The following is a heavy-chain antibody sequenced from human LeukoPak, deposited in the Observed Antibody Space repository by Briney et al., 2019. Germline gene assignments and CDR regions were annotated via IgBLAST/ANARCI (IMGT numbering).Heavy chain of an antibody. J-gene: IGHJ6*02. CDR2: IYYSGST. CDR3: ARRPGNPITILGVATTYYYYGMDV. CDR1: GGSISSSSYY. V-gene: IGHV4-39*01. Sequence: PSETLSLTCTVSGGSISSSSYYWGWIRQPPGKGLEWIGSIYYSGSTYYNPSLKSRVTISVDTSKNQFSLKLSSVTAADTAVYYCARRPGNPITILGVATTYYYYGMDVWGQGTTVTVSS. D-gene: IGHD3-3*01.